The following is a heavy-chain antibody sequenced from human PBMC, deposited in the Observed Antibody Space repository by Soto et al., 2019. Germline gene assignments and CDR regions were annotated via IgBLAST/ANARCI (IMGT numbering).Heavy chain of an antibody. D-gene: IGHD3-10*01. CDR1: GGSISSGGYY. J-gene: IGHJ6*02. V-gene: IGHV4-31*03. CDR3: ARDKKTMVRGVEYYGMDV. CDR2: IYYSGST. Sequence: SETLSLTCTVSGGSISSGGYYWSWIRQHPGKGLEWIGYIYYSGSTYYNPSLKSRVTISVDTSKNQFSLKLSSVTAADTAVYYCARDKKTMVRGVEYYGMDVWGQGTTVTVSS.